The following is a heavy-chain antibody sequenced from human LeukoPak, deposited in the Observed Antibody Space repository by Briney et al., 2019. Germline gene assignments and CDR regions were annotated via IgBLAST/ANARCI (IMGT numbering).Heavy chain of an antibody. J-gene: IGHJ5*02. CDR3: AAMLGGRGKWFDP. D-gene: IGHD1-14*01. Sequence: PSETLSLTCTVSGGSISGSSYYWGWIRQPPGKGLEWIGSIYYNGNTYYNPSLKSRVIVSVDTSNNQFSLKLSSVTAADTSVYHCAAMLGGRGKWFDPWGQGNLVTVSA. V-gene: IGHV4-39*01. CDR2: IYYNGNT. CDR1: GGSISGSSYY.